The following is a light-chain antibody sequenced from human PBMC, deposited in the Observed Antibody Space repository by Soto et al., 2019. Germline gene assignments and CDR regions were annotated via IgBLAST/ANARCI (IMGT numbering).Light chain of an antibody. CDR3: QQSHSSPLT. J-gene: IGKJ4*01. CDR1: QGISSY. Sequence: QFTQSPSSLSASVGDRVTITCRASQGISSYLAWYQQKPGKAPKLLIYAASTLQSGVPSRFSGSGSGTDFTLTISSLQPEDSAAYYCQQSHSSPLTFGGGTKVDIK. V-gene: IGKV1-9*01. CDR2: AAS.